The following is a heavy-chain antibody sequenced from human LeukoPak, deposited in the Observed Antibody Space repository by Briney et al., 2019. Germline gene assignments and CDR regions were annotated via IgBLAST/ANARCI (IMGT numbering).Heavy chain of an antibody. V-gene: IGHV3-7*03. CDR1: GFTFNRYW. Sequence: GGSLRLSCAASGFTFNRYWMSWVRQAPGKGPEWVANIKQDSGEEYYVDSVKGRFTISRDNAKNSLYLQMNSLRAEDTALYYCARDKVEGPTLFDYWGQGTLVTVSS. CDR3: ARDKVEGPTLFDY. J-gene: IGHJ4*02. D-gene: IGHD1-1*01. CDR2: IKQDSGEE.